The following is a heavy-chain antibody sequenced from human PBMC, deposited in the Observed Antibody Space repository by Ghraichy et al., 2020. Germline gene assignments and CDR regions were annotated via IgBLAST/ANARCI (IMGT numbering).Heavy chain of an antibody. CDR2: ISKDGSDK. Sequence: GGSLRLSCLASGFTFSSYGMHWVRQAPGKGLDWVAVISKDGSDKYYRDSVKGRFTISRDNSKNTLYLQMNSLRADDTAVYYCVRGKTDTAMDYILGYWGQGTLVTVSS. J-gene: IGHJ4*02. V-gene: IGHV3-30*03. CDR3: VRGKTDTAMDYILGY. CDR1: GFTFSSYG. D-gene: IGHD5-18*01.